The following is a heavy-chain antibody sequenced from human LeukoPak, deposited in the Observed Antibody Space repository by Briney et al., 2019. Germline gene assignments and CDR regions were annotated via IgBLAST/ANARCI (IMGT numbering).Heavy chain of an antibody. D-gene: IGHD6-13*01. Sequence: ASVKVSCKASGYTFTSYYMHWVRQAPGQGLEWMGIINPSGGSTSYAQKFQGRVTMTRDTSTSTVYMELSSLRSEDTAVYYCARGRIRYSSSWYSYFDYWGQGTLVTVSS. V-gene: IGHV1-46*01. CDR2: INPSGGST. J-gene: IGHJ4*02. CDR3: ARGRIRYSSSWYSYFDY. CDR1: GYTFTSYY.